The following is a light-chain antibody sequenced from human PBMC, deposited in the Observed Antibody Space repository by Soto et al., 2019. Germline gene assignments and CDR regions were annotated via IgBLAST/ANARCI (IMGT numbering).Light chain of an antibody. CDR1: QSVSSS. CDR3: QQYGRSHPWT. CDR2: GAS. Sequence: EIVLTQSPGTLSLSPGARATLSCRASQSVSSSLAWYQQKPGQAPRLLIYGASSRATGIPDRFSGSGSGTDFNLTISRLEPEDFAVYYCQQYGRSHPWTCGQGTMVEIK. J-gene: IGKJ1*01. V-gene: IGKV3-20*01.